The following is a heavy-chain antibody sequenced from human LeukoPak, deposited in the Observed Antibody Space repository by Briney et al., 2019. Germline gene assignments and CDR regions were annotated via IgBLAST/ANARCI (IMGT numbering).Heavy chain of an antibody. CDR2: ISYDGSNK. Sequence: GGSLRLSCAASGFTFSSYGMHWVRQAPGKGLEWVAVISYDGSNKYYADSVKGRFTISRDNSKNTLYLQMNSLRAEDTAVYYCAKDRNIVVVVAGIDYWGQGTLVTVSS. D-gene: IGHD2-15*01. CDR1: GFTFSSYG. J-gene: IGHJ4*02. CDR3: AKDRNIVVVVAGIDY. V-gene: IGHV3-30*18.